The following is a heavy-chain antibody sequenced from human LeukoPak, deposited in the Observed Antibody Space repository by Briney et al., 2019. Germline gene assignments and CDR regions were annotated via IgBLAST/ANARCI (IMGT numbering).Heavy chain of an antibody. V-gene: IGHV3-21*01. CDR2: ISSSSSYI. Sequence: GGSLRLSCAASGFTFSIYALSWVRQAPGKGLEWVSSISSSSSYIYYADSVKGRFTISRDNAKNSLYLQMNSLRAEDTAVYYCARWPHCQDFWGRGTRVTVSS. CDR3: ARWPHCQDF. CDR1: GFTFSIYA. J-gene: IGHJ4*02.